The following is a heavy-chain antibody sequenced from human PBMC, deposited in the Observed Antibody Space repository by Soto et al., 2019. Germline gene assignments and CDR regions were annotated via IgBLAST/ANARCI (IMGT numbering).Heavy chain of an antibody. CDR2: IIPIYGTA. Sequence: QVQLVQSGAEVKKPGSSVKVSCKASGGTFSSSAISWVRQSPGQGLEWMGGIIPIYGTANYAQKFQGRVTITADESTSTAYMELSSLRSEDTAVYYCAFGIAARPAYYGMDVWGQGTTVTVSS. V-gene: IGHV1-69*01. CDR1: GGTFSSSA. CDR3: AFGIAARPAYYGMDV. D-gene: IGHD6-6*01. J-gene: IGHJ6*02.